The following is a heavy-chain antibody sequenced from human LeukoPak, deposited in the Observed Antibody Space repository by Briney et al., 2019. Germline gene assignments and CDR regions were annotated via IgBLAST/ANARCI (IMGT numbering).Heavy chain of an antibody. D-gene: IGHD4-17*01. CDR3: ARGTTLTSPFDY. J-gene: IGHJ4*02. CDR1: GFTFGSYS. Sequence: PGGSLRLSCAASGFTFGSYSMNWVRQAPGKGLEWVSSISGSSGYIYYADSMKGRFTISRDNAKNSLYLQMNSLRAEDTAVYYCARGTTLTSPFDYWGQGTLVTVSS. CDR2: ISGSSGYI. V-gene: IGHV3-21*01.